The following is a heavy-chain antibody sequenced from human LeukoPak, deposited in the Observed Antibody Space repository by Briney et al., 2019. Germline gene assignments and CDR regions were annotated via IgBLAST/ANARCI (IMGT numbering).Heavy chain of an antibody. D-gene: IGHD3-16*01. CDR1: GFTFSSYA. V-gene: IGHV3-23*01. CDR2: ISGSGGST. J-gene: IGHJ6*02. Sequence: PGGSLRLSCAASGFTFSSYAMSWVRQAPGKGLEWVSAISGSGGSTYYADSVKGRFTISRDNSKNTLYLQMNSLRADDTAVYYCARDGATLGAMDVWGQGTTVTVSS. CDR3: ARDGATLGAMDV.